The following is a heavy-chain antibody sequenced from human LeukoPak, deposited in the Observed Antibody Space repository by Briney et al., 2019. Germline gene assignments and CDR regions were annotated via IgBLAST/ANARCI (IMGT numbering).Heavy chain of an antibody. CDR1: GFGFTAAR. Sequence: GSLRLSCAASGFGFTAARMSWVRQAPGKGPEWVGRIKSKGGGETTDYAAPVKGRFTISRDDSKNTLYLQMDGLKTEDTAVYYCAWQTKFDFWRMDYWGLGTLVTVSS. J-gene: IGHJ4*02. CDR2: IKSKGGGETT. CDR3: AWQTKFDFWRMDY. V-gene: IGHV3-15*01. D-gene: IGHD3-3*01.